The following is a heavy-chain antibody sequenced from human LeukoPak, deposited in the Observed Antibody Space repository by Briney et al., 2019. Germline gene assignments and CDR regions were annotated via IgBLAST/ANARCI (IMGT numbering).Heavy chain of an antibody. Sequence: GGSLRLSCAASGFTFSSYAMNWVRQAPGQGLEWVSSISSTSHYIYYADSVTGRFTTSRDNAKNSLYLQMNSLRAEDTAVYYCARDNYYDGSGYYSAWGQGTMVTVSS. CDR1: GFTFSSYA. CDR3: ARDNYYDGSGYYSA. CDR2: ISSTSHYI. J-gene: IGHJ3*01. V-gene: IGHV3-21*04. D-gene: IGHD3-22*01.